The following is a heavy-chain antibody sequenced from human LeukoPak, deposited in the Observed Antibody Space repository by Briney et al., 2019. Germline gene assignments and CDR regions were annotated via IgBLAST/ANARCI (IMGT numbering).Heavy chain of an antibody. CDR1: GFTFSSYE. V-gene: IGHV3-53*01. J-gene: IGHJ3*02. CDR2: IYSDGST. D-gene: IGHD1-26*01. CDR3: ARDLREHGVFDI. Sequence: QAGGSLRLSCAASGFTFSSYEMNWVRQAPGKGLEWVSEIYSDGSTYYAASVKGRFSISRDNSKNTVYLQMNRLRAEDTAVYYCARDLREHGVFDIWGQGTMVTVSS.